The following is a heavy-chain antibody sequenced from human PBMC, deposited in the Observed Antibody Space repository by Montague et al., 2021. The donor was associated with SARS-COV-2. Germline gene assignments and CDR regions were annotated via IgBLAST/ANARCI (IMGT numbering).Heavy chain of an antibody. Sequence: SLRLSCAASGFTFSSYSMNWVRQAPGKGLEWVSYISSSSSTIYYADSVKGRFTISRDNAKNSLYLQMNSLRDEDTAVYYCARDVRDYYGSGSDYRQKSHYYYYYGMDVWGQGTTVTVSS. D-gene: IGHD3-10*01. CDR2: ISSSSSTI. V-gene: IGHV3-48*02. CDR1: GFTFSSYS. CDR3: ARDVRDYYGSGSDYRQKSHYYYYYGMDV. J-gene: IGHJ6*02.